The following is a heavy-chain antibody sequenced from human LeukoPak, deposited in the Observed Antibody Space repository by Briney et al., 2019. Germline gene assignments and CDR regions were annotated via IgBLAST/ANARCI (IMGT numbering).Heavy chain of an antibody. D-gene: IGHD6-13*01. Sequence: SETLSLTCTVSGGSISSYYWSWIRQPPGKGLEWIGYIYYSGSTNYNPSLKSRVTISVDTSKKQFSLKLSSVTAADTAVYYCARVSSSWYQDWYFDLWGRGTLVTVSS. J-gene: IGHJ2*01. V-gene: IGHV4-59*12. CDR1: GGSISSYY. CDR2: IYYSGST. CDR3: ARVSSSWYQDWYFDL.